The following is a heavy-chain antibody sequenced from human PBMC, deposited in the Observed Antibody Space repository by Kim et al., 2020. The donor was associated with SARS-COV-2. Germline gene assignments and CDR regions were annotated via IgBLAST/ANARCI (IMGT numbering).Heavy chain of an antibody. CDR3: ARERNVQGDSEYTFDH. Sequence: ALKGRSTIARDNSQNTLYLQMSSLRAEDTGIYYCARERNVQGDSEYTFDHWGQGTLVTASS. D-gene: IGHD3-10*02. V-gene: IGHV3-30*15. J-gene: IGHJ4*02.